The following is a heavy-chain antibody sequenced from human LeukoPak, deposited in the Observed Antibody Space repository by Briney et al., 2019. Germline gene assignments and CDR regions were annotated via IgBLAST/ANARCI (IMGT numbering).Heavy chain of an antibody. CDR3: ARDLRPITMIVVVITGGFDY. CDR1: GFTFSSYA. V-gene: IGHV3-30-3*01. CDR2: ISSDGNNK. D-gene: IGHD3-22*01. Sequence: GRSLRLSCAASGFTFSSYAMHWVRQAPGKGLEWVAVISSDGNNKYYADSVKGRFTISRDNAKNSLYLQMNSLRAEDTAVYYCARDLRPITMIVVVITGGFDYWGQGTLVTVSS. J-gene: IGHJ4*02.